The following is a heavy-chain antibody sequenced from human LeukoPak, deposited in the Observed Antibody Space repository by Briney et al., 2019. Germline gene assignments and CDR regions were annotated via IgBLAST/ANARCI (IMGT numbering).Heavy chain of an antibody. CDR3: ARGDRPISYYYYYMDV. V-gene: IGHV1-69*05. CDR2: IIPIFGTA. CDR1: GGTFSSYA. J-gene: IGHJ6*03. Sequence: ASVKVSCKASGGTFSSYAISWVRQAPGQGLEWMGGIIPIFGTANYAQKFQGRVTITTDESTSTAYMELSSLRSEDTAVYYCARGDRPISYYYYYMDVWGKGTTVTVSS. D-gene: IGHD4-17*01.